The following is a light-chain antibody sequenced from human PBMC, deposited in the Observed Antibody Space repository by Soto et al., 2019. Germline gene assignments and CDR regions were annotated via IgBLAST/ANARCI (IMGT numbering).Light chain of an antibody. Sequence: SSELIQPPSVSVAPGQTARITCGGTSIGSKSVHWYQQKPGQAPVVVVYHDSDRPSGIPERFSGSNSGNTATLTISRVEAGDEAVYSCQVWDNSSDHVVFGGGTKLTVL. V-gene: IGLV3-21*02. J-gene: IGLJ2*01. CDR1: SIGSKS. CDR3: QVWDNSSDHVV. CDR2: HDS.